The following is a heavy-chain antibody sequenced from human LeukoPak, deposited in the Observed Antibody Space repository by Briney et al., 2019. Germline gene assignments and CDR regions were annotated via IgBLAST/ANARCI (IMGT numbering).Heavy chain of an antibody. D-gene: IGHD6-6*01. V-gene: IGHV4-38-2*01. CDR1: GYSISSGYY. CDR2: IYHSGNT. CDR3: VRRPSEYSSSSIWFDP. Sequence: PSETLSLTCAVSGYSISSGYYWGWIRQPPGKGLEWIGSIYHSGNTYYNPSLKSRVTISVDTSKNQFSLRLSSVTAADTAVYYCVRRPSEYSSSSIWFDPWGQGTLVTVSS. J-gene: IGHJ5*02.